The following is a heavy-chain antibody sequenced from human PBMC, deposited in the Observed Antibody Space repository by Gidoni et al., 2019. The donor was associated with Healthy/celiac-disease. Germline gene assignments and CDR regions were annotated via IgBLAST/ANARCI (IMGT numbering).Heavy chain of an antibody. V-gene: IGHV4-31*03. Sequence: QVPLQESGPGLVKPSQTLSLTCTVSGGSISSGGYYCSWIRQHPGKGLEWIGYIYYSGSTYYNPYLKSRVTISVDTSKNQFSLKLSSVTAADTAVYDCAIVYCSGGSCYSDPWGQGTLVTVSS. J-gene: IGHJ5*02. CDR1: GGSISSGGYY. CDR2: IYYSGST. CDR3: AIVYCSGGSCYSDP. D-gene: IGHD2-15*01.